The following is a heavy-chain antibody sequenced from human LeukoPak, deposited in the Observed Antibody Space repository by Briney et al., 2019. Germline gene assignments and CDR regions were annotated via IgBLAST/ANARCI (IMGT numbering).Heavy chain of an antibody. Sequence: PSETLSLTCTVSTGSIRGDGYYWSWIRQPPGKGLEWIGEINHSGSTNYNPSLKSRVTISVDTSKNQFSLKLSSVTAADTAVHYCARHRSYSSSKNPYFDYWGQGTLVTVSS. CDR2: INHSGST. D-gene: IGHD6-13*01. V-gene: IGHV4-34*01. CDR3: ARHRSYSSSKNPYFDY. J-gene: IGHJ4*02. CDR1: TGSIRGDGYY.